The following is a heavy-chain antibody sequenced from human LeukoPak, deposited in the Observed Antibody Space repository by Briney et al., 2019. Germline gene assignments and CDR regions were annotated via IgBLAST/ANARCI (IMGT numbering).Heavy chain of an antibody. J-gene: IGHJ1*01. CDR2: ISGRSSHV. CDR3: GRAFPPLRTSSAGDL. V-gene: IGHV3-21*01. CDR1: GFSFGDYD. Sequence: GGSLRLSCSASGFSFGDYDMNWVRQAPGKGLEWVSAISGRSSHVYYGESVKGRFTISRDNAKNSLYLQLDSLGVEDTAVYYCGRAFPPLRTSSAGDLWGQGTLVTVSS. D-gene: IGHD3-16*01.